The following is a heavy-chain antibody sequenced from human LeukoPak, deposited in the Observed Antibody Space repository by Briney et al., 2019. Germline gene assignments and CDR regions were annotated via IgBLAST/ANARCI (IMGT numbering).Heavy chain of an antibody. Sequence: ASVKVSCKASGYTFTGYYMHWVRQAPGQGLEWMGWINPNSGDTNYAQKFQGWVTMTRDTSIYTAYMEVSRLTSDDTAVYYCARDVREGYYYYGMDVWGQGTTVTVSS. CDR2: INPNSGDT. V-gene: IGHV1-2*04. D-gene: IGHD1-26*01. CDR3: ARDVREGYYYYGMDV. J-gene: IGHJ6*02. CDR1: GYTFTGYY.